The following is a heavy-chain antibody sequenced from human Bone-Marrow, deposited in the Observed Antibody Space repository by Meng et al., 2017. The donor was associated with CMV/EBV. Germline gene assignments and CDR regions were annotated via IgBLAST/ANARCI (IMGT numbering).Heavy chain of an antibody. CDR2: IYYSGST. Sequence: SETLSLTCTVSGGSVSSGSYYWSWIRQPPGKGLEWIGYIYYSGSTNYNPSLKSRVTISVDTSKNQFSLKLSSVTAADTAVYYCARLDLVFTHEEWGQGPLVTVSS. D-gene: IGHD2-2*03. V-gene: IGHV4-61*01. CDR1: GGSVSSGSYY. J-gene: IGHJ4*02. CDR3: ARLDLVFTHEE.